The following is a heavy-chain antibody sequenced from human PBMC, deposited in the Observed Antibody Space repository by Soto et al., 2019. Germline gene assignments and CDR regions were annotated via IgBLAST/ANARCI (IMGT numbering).Heavy chain of an antibody. Sequence: SETLSLTCTVSGGSISDDYWSWFRQPPGKGLEWIGYIYYTGSTTYNPSLKSRLSISLETSKKKFSLRLTSVTAADTAVYYCARDLWGYCGTDCYPLDVWGQGTTVTVSS. D-gene: IGHD2-21*02. CDR2: IYYTGST. CDR3: ARDLWGYCGTDCYPLDV. J-gene: IGHJ6*02. V-gene: IGHV4-59*12. CDR1: GGSISDDY.